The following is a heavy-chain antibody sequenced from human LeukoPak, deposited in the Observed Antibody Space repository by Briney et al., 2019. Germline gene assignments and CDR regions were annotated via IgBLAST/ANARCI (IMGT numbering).Heavy chain of an antibody. Sequence: PSETLSLTCAVYGGSFSSYSWSWIRQPPGKGLEWIGEINHSGSTNYNPSLKSRVTISVDTSKNQFSLKLSSVTAADTAVYYCASVALDVWGKGTTVTVSS. CDR2: INHSGST. V-gene: IGHV4-34*01. J-gene: IGHJ6*04. CDR1: GGSFSSYS. CDR3: ASVALDV.